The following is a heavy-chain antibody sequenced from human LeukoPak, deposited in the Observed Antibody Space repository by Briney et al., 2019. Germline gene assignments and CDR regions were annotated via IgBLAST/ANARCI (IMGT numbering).Heavy chain of an antibody. CDR2: ISSSSSYI. Sequence: GGSLRLSCAASGFTFSSYEMNWVRQAPGKGLEWVSSISSSSSYIYYADSVKGRFTISRDNAKNSLYLQMNSLRAEDTAVYYCARRYCSGGSCHPPDYWGQGTLVTVSS. CDR3: ARRYCSGGSCHPPDY. V-gene: IGHV3-21*01. CDR1: GFTFSSYE. D-gene: IGHD2-15*01. J-gene: IGHJ4*02.